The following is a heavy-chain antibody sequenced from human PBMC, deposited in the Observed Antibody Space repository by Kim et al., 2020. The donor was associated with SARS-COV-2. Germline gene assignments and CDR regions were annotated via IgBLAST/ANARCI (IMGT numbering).Heavy chain of an antibody. D-gene: IGHD3-22*01. CDR2: INHSGST. V-gene: IGHV4-34*01. Sequence: SETLSLTCAVYGGSFSGYHWSWIRQPPGKGLEWIGEINHSGSTNYNPSLKSRVTISVDTSKNQFSLKLSSVTAADTAVYYCATIPRYYYDSSGSWGQVTL. CDR3: ATIPRYYYDSSGS. J-gene: IGHJ5*02. CDR1: GGSFSGYH.